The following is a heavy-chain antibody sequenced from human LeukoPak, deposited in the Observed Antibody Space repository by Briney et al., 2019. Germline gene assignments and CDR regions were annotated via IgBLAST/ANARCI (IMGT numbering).Heavy chain of an antibody. D-gene: IGHD5-12*01. Sequence: PGGSLRLSCAASGFIVSSNYMSWVRQAPGKGLDWVSVIYSSGDTYYADSVKGRFTISRDNSKNTLYLQMNSLRAEDTAVYYCARIPIVTITSGGYWGQGTLVTVSS. V-gene: IGHV3-53*01. CDR3: ARIPIVTITSGGY. CDR1: GFIVSSNY. CDR2: IYSSGDT. J-gene: IGHJ1*01.